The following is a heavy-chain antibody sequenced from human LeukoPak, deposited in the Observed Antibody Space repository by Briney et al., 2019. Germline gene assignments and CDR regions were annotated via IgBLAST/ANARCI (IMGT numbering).Heavy chain of an antibody. V-gene: IGHV4-4*07. CDR1: GGSISSYY. CDR2: IYTSGST. D-gene: IGHD6-13*01. Sequence: SETLSLTCSVSGGSISSYYWSWIRQPAGKGLEWIGRIYTSGSTNYNPSLKSRVTMSVDTSKNQFSLKLSSVTAADTAVYYCARDTQQPAHPNYFDYWGQGTLVTVSS. CDR3: ARDTQQPAHPNYFDY. J-gene: IGHJ4*02.